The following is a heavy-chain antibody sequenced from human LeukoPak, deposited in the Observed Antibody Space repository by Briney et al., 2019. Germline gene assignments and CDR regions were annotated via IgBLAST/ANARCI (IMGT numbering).Heavy chain of an antibody. CDR1: GFTFSSYG. D-gene: IGHD2-2*02. J-gene: IGHJ5*02. V-gene: IGHV3-33*01. Sequence: GRSLRLSCAASGFTFSSYGMHWVRQAPGKGLEWVAVIWYDGSNKYYADSVKGRFTISRDNSKNTLYLQMNSLRAEDTAVHYCARESPYCSSTSCYKGFDPWGQGTLVTVSS. CDR3: ARESPYCSSTSCYKGFDP. CDR2: IWYDGSNK.